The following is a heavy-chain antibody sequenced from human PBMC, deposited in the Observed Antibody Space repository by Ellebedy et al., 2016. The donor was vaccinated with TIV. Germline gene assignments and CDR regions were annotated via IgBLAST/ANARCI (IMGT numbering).Heavy chain of an antibody. CDR3: ARVSYHGHYYFDY. D-gene: IGHD1-26*01. Sequence: MPSETLSLTCAVYGGSFSGYYWSWIRQPPGKGLEWIGEINHSGSTNYNPSLKSRVTISVDTSKNQFSLKLSSVTAADTAVYYCARVSYHGHYYFDYWGQGTLVTVSS. CDR2: INHSGST. J-gene: IGHJ4*02. CDR1: GGSFSGYY. V-gene: IGHV4-34*01.